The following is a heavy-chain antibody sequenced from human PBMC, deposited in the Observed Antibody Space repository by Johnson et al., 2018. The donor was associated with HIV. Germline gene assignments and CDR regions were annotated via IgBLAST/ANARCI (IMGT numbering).Heavy chain of an antibody. CDR3: ARGCGSRSGSPCYDPFDI. CDR2: IRSKANSYAT. Sequence: VQLVESGGGVVQPGRSLRLSCAASGFSFSPYALHWVRQTPGKGLEWVGRIRSKANSYATAYAASVKGRFSISRDNAKNSLYLQMNSLTPEDTAVYYCARGCGSRSGSPCYDPFDIWGQGTMVTVSS. V-gene: IGHV3-73*01. J-gene: IGHJ3*02. CDR1: GFSFSPYA. D-gene: IGHD1-26*01.